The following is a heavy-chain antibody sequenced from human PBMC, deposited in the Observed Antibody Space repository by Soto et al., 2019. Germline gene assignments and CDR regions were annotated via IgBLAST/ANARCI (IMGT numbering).Heavy chain of an antibody. CDR2: ISSSSSTI. J-gene: IGHJ6*02. CDR1: GFTFSSYS. Sequence: GGSLRLSCAASGFTFSSYSMNWVRQAPGKGLEWVSYISSSSSTIYYADSVKGRFTISRDNAKNSLYLQTNSLRDEDTAVYYCARARIQLWSYYYYGMDVWGQGTTVTVSS. V-gene: IGHV3-48*02. D-gene: IGHD5-18*01. CDR3: ARARIQLWSYYYYGMDV.